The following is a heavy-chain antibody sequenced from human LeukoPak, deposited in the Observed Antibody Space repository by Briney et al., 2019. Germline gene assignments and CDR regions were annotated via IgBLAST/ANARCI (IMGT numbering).Heavy chain of an antibody. CDR1: GGSFSGYY. Sequence: ETLSLTCAVYGGSFSGYYWSWIRQPPGKGLEWIGEINHSGSTNYNPSLKSRVTISVHTSKNQFSLKLSSVTAADTAVYYCARGRGIAADLFDYWGQGTLVTVSS. CDR3: ARGRGIAADLFDY. CDR2: INHSGST. J-gene: IGHJ4*02. V-gene: IGHV4-34*01. D-gene: IGHD6-13*01.